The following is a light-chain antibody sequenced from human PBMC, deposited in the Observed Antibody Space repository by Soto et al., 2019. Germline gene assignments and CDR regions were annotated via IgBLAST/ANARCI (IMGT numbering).Light chain of an antibody. CDR1: SSDVGGYNF. CDR2: DLS. V-gene: IGLV2-11*01. CDR3: CSYAGSYTGV. Sequence: QSALTQPRSVSGSPGQSVTISCTGTSSDVGGYNFVSWYQQHPGKAPKLMIYDLSKRPSGVPDRFSGSKSGNTASLTISGLQAEDEADYYCCSYAGSYTGVFGTGTKLTVL. J-gene: IGLJ1*01.